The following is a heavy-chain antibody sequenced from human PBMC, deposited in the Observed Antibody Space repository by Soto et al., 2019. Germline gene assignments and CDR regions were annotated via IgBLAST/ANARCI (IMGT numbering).Heavy chain of an antibody. V-gene: IGHV3-53*01. J-gene: IGHJ4*02. CDR3: STQPGGGGY. CDR2: IYSGGYT. D-gene: IGHD2-2*01. Sequence: EVQLVESGGGLIQPGGSLRLSCAVSGFTVSNNYMSWVRQAPGKGLEGVSVIYSGGYTAYGDSVKGRFSISRDNSKNTLVHKGKARMAPDRGEFVVSTQPGGGGYWGQGTLVTVSS. CDR1: GFTVSNNY.